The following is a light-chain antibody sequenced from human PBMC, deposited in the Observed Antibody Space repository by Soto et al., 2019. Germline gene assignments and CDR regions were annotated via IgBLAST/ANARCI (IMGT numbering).Light chain of an antibody. CDR3: QQTYSTPWT. Sequence: DIQMTQSPSSLSASVGDRVTITCRASQSISSYLNWYQQKPGKAPKLLIHDASILQSGVPSRFSGSGSGTEFALTINSLQPEDIATIYCQQTYSTPWTLGQGTKVDIK. CDR1: QSISSY. J-gene: IGKJ1*01. CDR2: DAS. V-gene: IGKV1-39*01.